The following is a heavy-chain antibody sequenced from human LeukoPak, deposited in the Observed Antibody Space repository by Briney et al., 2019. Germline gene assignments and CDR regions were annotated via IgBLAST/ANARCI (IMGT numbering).Heavy chain of an antibody. CDR3: AKVPYYYDSSGYRPFDY. D-gene: IGHD3-22*01. CDR2: ISGSGGST. J-gene: IGHJ4*02. CDR1: GFTFSSYG. V-gene: IGHV3-23*01. Sequence: PGGSLRLSYAASGFTFSSYGMGWVRQAPGKGLEWVSAISGSGGSTYYADSVKGRFTISRDNSKNTLYLQMNSLRAEDTAVYYCAKVPYYYDSSGYRPFDYWGQGTLVTVSS.